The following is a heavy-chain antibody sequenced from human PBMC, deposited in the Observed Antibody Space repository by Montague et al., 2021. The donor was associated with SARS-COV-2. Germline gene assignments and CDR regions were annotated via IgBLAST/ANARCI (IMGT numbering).Heavy chain of an antibody. CDR1: GFTFSSYE. CDR2: ISSSGITI. J-gene: IGHJ6*02. D-gene: IGHD2-2*01. Sequence: SLRLSCAASGFTFSSYEMNWLRQAPGKGLEWVSYISSSGITIYYVDSVKGRFTISRDNAKNSLYLQMNSLRAEDTAVYYCARGDLVVGRTYYFYSMDVWGQGTTVTVSS. V-gene: IGHV3-48*03. CDR3: ARGDLVVGRTYYFYSMDV.